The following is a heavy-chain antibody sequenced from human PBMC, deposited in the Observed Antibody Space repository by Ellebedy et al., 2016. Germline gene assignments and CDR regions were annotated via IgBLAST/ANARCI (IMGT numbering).Heavy chain of an antibody. CDR1: GFTFTSQA. CDR2: LSGSGVNT. D-gene: IGHD3-10*01. Sequence: GGSLRLXCAASGFTFTSQALSWVRQAPGKGLEWVSALSGSGVNTYYADSVKGRFTISRDNSKNTLYLEMNSLRTEDTAVYYCARDRSYSPTYWGQGTLVTVSS. J-gene: IGHJ4*02. CDR3: ARDRSYSPTY. V-gene: IGHV3-23*01.